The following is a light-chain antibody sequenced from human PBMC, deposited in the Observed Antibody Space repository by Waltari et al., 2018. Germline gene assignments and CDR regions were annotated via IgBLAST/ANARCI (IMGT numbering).Light chain of an antibody. Sequence: QSVLTQPPSASGTPGQRVTISCSGSASNIGGNLVNWYQQLPGKAPKLLIYRSEQRPSGFPDRCSGSKSGTSASLAISGLQSDDEADYFGASWDDSLNGHWVFGGGTKVTGL. CDR3: ASWDDSLNGHWV. CDR1: ASNIGGNL. CDR2: RSE. V-gene: IGLV1-44*01. J-gene: IGLJ3*02.